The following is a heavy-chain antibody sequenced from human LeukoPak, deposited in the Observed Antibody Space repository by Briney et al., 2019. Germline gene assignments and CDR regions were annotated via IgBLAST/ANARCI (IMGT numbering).Heavy chain of an antibody. D-gene: IGHD5-18*01. CDR2: TSWDGGST. Sequence: GSLRLSCAASGFTFDDYTMHWVRQAPGKGLEWVSLTSWDGGSTYYADSVKGRFTISRDNSKNSLYLQMNSLRTEDTALYYCAKDTADTADGLFFDYWGQGTLVTVSS. J-gene: IGHJ4*02. V-gene: IGHV3-43*01. CDR1: GFTFDDYT. CDR3: AKDTADTADGLFFDY.